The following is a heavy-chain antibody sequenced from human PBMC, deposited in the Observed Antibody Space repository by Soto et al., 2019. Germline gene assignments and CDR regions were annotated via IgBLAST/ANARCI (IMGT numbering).Heavy chain of an antibody. CDR1: GFTFIDYA. V-gene: IGHV3-23*01. CDR2: ISTVGHST. D-gene: IGHD3-10*01. Sequence: VQLLDSGGGLVQPGGSLRLSCAASGFTFIDYAMSWVRQAPGKGLEWVATISTVGHSTFSAASVKGRFTISRDNSKNTLYLQMNSLRVEDTAFYFCAKGGSFGAILDSWGRGTLVTVSS. J-gene: IGHJ4*02. CDR3: AKGGSFGAILDS.